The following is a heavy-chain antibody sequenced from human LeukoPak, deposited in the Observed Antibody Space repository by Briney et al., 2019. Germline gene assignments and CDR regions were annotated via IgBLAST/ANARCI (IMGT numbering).Heavy chain of an antibody. CDR1: GGSISSYY. D-gene: IGHD3-22*01. CDR3: ARAYYYDSSPNFDY. CDR2: IYYSGST. V-gene: IGHV4-39*07. Sequence: SETLSLTCTVSGGSISSYYWGWIRQPPGKGVEWIGSIYYSGSTYYNPSLKSRVTISVDTSKNQFSLKLSSVTAADTAVYYCARAYYYDSSPNFDYWGQGTLVTVSS. J-gene: IGHJ4*02.